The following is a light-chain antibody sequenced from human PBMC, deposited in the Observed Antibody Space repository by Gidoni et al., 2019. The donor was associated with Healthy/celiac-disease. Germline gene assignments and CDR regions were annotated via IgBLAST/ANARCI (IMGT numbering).Light chain of an antibody. CDR2: GTS. CDR1: QSVSSSY. Sequence: EIVLTQSPGTLSLSPGERATLSCRASQSVSSSYLAWYQQKPGQATRLLIYGTSSRATGIPDRFSGSGSGTDFTLTISRLEPEDFAVYYCQQYGSSTGTFXQXTKVEIK. J-gene: IGKJ1*01. V-gene: IGKV3-20*01. CDR3: QQYGSSTGT.